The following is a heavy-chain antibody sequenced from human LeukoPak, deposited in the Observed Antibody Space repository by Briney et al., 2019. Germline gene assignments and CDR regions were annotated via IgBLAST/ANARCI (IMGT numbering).Heavy chain of an antibody. CDR3: AKLTIFGVVITTYFDY. CDR2: ISGSGGST. J-gene: IGHJ4*02. CDR1: GFTVSSNY. Sequence: PGGSLRLSCAASGFTVSSNYMSWVRQAPGKGLEWVSAISGSGGSTYYADSVKGRFTISRDNSKNTLYLQMNSLRAEDTAVYYCAKLTIFGVVITTYFDYWGQGTLVTVSS. V-gene: IGHV3-23*01. D-gene: IGHD3-3*01.